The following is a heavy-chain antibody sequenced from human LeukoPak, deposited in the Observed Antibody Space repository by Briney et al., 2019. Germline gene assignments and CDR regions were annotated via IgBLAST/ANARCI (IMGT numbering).Heavy chain of an antibody. D-gene: IGHD2-2*02. CDR2: VNPNSGGT. CDR1: GYTFTGYY. Sequence: ASVKVSCKASGYTFTGYYMHWVRQAPGQGLEWMGWVNPNSGGTNYAQKFQGRVTMTRDTSISTAYMELSRLGSDDTAVYYCARSCSSTSCYTLAWNFDIWGQGTMVTVSS. V-gene: IGHV1-2*02. CDR3: ARSCSSTSCYTLAWNFDI. J-gene: IGHJ3*02.